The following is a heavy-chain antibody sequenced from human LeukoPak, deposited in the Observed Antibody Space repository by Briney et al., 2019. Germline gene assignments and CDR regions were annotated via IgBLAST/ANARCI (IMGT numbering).Heavy chain of an antibody. J-gene: IGHJ5*02. CDR1: GFTFSNYA. V-gene: IGHV3-23*01. Sequence: GGSLRLSCAASGFTFSNYAMSWVRQAPGKGLEWVSASGSGGNTYYADSVKGRFTISRDNSKNTLYLQMNSLRAEDTAVYYCVSMGATWQFTSWGQGTLVTVSS. CDR3: VSMGATWQFTS. D-gene: IGHD1-26*01. CDR2: SGSGGNT.